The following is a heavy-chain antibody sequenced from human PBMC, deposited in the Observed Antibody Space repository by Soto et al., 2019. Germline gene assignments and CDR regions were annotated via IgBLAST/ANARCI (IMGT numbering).Heavy chain of an antibody. J-gene: IGHJ5*02. CDR2: IIPIFGTA. CDR3: TREWSRADFGVGPPMRDNWFDP. V-gene: IGHV1-69*13. CDR1: GGTFSSYA. D-gene: IGHD3-3*01. Sequence: ASVKVSCKASGGTFSSYAISWVRQAPGQGLEWMGGIIPIFGTANYAQKFQGRVTITADESTFTAYMELSNLRSDDTAVYYCTREWSRADFGVGPPMRDNWFDPWGQGTLVTVSS.